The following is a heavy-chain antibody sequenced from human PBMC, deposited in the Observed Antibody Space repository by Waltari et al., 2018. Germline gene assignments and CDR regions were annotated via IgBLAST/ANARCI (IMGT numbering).Heavy chain of an antibody. Sequence: QVQLVQSGAEVKKPGASVKVSCKASGYTVTNFDINWVRQATGQGLEWMGWRSPSSGNTGYGQKFQGRVTMTRDTSRGTVYMELSSLTSEDTAVYYCATSPWVRGVTLGYWGQGTLVTVSS. CDR2: RSPSSGNT. V-gene: IGHV1-8*02. D-gene: IGHD3-10*01. CDR1: GYTVTNFD. J-gene: IGHJ4*02. CDR3: ATSPWVRGVTLGY.